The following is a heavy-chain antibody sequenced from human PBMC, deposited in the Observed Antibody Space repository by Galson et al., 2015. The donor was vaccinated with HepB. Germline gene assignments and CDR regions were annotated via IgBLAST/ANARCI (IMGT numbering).Heavy chain of an antibody. D-gene: IGHD6-13*01. CDR1: GFTFSSYW. V-gene: IGHV3-74*01. Sequence: SLRLSCAASGFTFSSYWMHWVRQAPGKGLVWVSRINSDGSSTSYEDSVKGRFTISRDNAKNTLYLQMNSLRAEDTAVYYCARVSWDDAFDIWGQGTMATVSS. CDR2: INSDGSST. CDR3: ARVSWDDAFDI. J-gene: IGHJ3*02.